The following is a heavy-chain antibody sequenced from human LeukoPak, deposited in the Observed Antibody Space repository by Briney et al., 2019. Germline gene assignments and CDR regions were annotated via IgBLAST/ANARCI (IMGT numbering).Heavy chain of an antibody. J-gene: IGHJ5*02. CDR3: ARVKRCSSTSCYEGGRFDP. CDR1: GFTFSSYE. Sequence: PGGSLRLSCAASGFTFSSYEMNWVRQAPGKGLEWVSYISSSGSTIYYADSVKGRFTISRDNAKNSLYLQMNSLRAEDTAVYYCARVKRCSSTSCYEGGRFDPWGQGTLVTVSS. D-gene: IGHD2-2*01. V-gene: IGHV3-48*03. CDR2: ISSSGSTI.